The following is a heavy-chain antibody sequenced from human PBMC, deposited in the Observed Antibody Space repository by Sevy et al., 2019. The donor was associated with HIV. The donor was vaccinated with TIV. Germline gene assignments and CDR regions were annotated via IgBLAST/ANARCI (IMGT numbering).Heavy chain of an antibody. D-gene: IGHD2-2*01. Sequence: SETLSLTCAVSGGSISSSNWWSWVRQPPGKGLEWIGEIYHSGSTNYNPSLKSRVTISVDKSKNQFSLKLSSVTAADTAVYYCAREVGYCSSTSCYHYYGMDVWGHGTTVTVSS. V-gene: IGHV4-4*02. CDR3: AREVGYCSSTSCYHYYGMDV. J-gene: IGHJ6*02. CDR2: IYHSGST. CDR1: GGSISSSNW.